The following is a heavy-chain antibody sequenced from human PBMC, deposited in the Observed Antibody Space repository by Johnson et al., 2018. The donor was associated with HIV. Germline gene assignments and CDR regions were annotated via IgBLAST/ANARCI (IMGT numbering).Heavy chain of an antibody. V-gene: IGHV3-53*01. CDR1: GFSVRTNY. J-gene: IGHJ3*02. CDR3: AKASGYSGYDWGPNDAFDI. D-gene: IGHD5-12*01. CDR2: IYSDGTT. Sequence: VQLVESGGGLIQPGGSLRLSCAASGFSVRTNYMSWVRQAPGKGLEWVSVIYSDGTTSFAQSVKGRFSISRDVSKNILYLQMHSLRTEDTAYYYCAKASGYSGYDWGPNDAFDIWGQGTMVTVSS.